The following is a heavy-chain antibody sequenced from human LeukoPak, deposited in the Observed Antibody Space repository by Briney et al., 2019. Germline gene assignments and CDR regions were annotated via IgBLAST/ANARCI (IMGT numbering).Heavy chain of an antibody. V-gene: IGHV3-30*03. J-gene: IGHJ4*02. D-gene: IGHD3-10*01. CDR3: ARKWFEYYFDY. Sequence: GGSLRLSCAASGFTFSSYGMHWVRQAPGKGLEWVAVISYDGSNKYNADSVKGRFTISRDNSKNTLYLQMNSLRAEDTAVYYCARKWFEYYFDYWGQGTLVTVSS. CDR1: GFTFSSYG. CDR2: ISYDGSNK.